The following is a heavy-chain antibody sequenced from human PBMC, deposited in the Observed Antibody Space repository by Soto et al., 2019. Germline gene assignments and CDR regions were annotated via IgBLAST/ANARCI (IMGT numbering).Heavy chain of an antibody. CDR1: GGAFTIYP. D-gene: IGHD3-3*01. CDR2: LVPLLNVT. CDR3: AIAPYDYSCFDP. V-gene: IGHV1-69*04. Sequence: HLVQSGAAVRKPGSSVKVSCKASGGAFTIYPITWVRQAPGQGLEWMGRLVPLLNVTRYSQKFLGRLNITADKSTRTNYLELSSLTSEYSAIYYCAIAPYDYSCFDPWGQGTLVTVSS. J-gene: IGHJ5*02.